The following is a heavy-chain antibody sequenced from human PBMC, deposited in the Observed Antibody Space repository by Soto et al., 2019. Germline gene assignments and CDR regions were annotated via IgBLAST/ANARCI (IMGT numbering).Heavy chain of an antibody. CDR1: GDSMRGYHFY. Sequence: PSETLSLTGSVSGDSMRGYHFYWGRIRQAPGKGLEWIGSAYFSGGNTYYSPSLKSRVSISVDTSKNEFSLRLTSLTAADTAVYFCAYGSSSAWIDYWGQGTLVTVSS. CDR3: AYGSSSAWIDY. CDR2: AYFSGGNT. V-gene: IGHV4-39*01. J-gene: IGHJ4*02. D-gene: IGHD6-25*01.